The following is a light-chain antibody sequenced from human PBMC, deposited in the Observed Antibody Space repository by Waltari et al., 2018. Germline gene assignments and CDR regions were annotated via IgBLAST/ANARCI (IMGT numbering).Light chain of an antibody. CDR1: QSVGRT. Sequence: EIVLTQSPASLSLSPGDRATLSCRASQSVGRTLAWYQQRTGQAPSLLIYDASSRATGSPDRCSGGGSGTDFSLTISRLEPEDFAVYYCQKYGTRPATFGQGTKVEVK. CDR2: DAS. V-gene: IGKV3-20*01. CDR3: QKYGTRPAT. J-gene: IGKJ1*01.